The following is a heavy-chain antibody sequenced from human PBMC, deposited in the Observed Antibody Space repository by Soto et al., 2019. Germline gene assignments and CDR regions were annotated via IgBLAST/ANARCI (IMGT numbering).Heavy chain of an antibody. CDR2: MNPNSGNT. CDR1: GYTFTNYG. V-gene: IGHV1-8*02. J-gene: IGHJ6*02. Sequence: ASVKVSCKASGYTFTNYGISWVRQAPGQGLEWMGWMNPNSGNTGYAQKFKGRVTMTRNTSISTAYMELSSLRSEDTAVYYCARVLKYYDYVWGSWNYYGMDVWGQGTTVTVSS. CDR3: ARVLKYYDYVWGSWNYYGMDV. D-gene: IGHD3-16*01.